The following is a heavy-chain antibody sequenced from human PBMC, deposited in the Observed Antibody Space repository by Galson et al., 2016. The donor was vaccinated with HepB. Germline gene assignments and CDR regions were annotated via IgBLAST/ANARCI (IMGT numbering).Heavy chain of an antibody. CDR3: ARSSTDCISTGCYAGATDY. D-gene: IGHD2-2*01. V-gene: IGHV3-9*01. CDR1: GFTFDDYA. J-gene: IGHJ4*02. CDR2: VTWNSENI. Sequence: SLRLSCAASGFTFDDYAMHWVRQVSGRGLEWVSGVTWNSENIGYADSVKGRFTISRDNAKTSLYLQMNSLRAEDTAVYYCARSSTDCISTGCYAGATDYWGRGTLVTVAS.